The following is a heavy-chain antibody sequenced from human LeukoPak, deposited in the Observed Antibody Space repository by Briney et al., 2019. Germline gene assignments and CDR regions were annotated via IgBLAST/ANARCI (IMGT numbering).Heavy chain of an antibody. CDR2: ISYDGSNK. J-gene: IGHJ6*03. CDR1: GFTFSSYG. CDR3: AKDYYGSGSYYNVGYYYYYMDV. V-gene: IGHV3-30*18. D-gene: IGHD3-10*01. Sequence: GGSLRLSCAASGFTFSSYGMHWVRQAPGKGLEWVAVISYDGSNKYYADSVKGRFTISRDNSKNTLYLQMNSLKAEDTAVYYCAKDYYGSGSYYNVGYYYYYMDVWGKGTTVTVSS.